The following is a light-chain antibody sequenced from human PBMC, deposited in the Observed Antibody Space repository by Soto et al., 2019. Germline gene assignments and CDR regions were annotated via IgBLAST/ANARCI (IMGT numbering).Light chain of an antibody. CDR2: WTS. CDR1: QSVLYSSNNKNY. CDR3: QQYYSSPWT. J-gene: IGKJ1*01. Sequence: DIVMTQSPDSLAVSLGERATINCKSSQSVLYSSNNKNYLAWYQQKPGQPPKLLVYWTSTRESGVPDRFSGSGSGIDFSLTISSLQAEDVAVYYCQQYYSSPWTFGRGTKVDIK. V-gene: IGKV4-1*01.